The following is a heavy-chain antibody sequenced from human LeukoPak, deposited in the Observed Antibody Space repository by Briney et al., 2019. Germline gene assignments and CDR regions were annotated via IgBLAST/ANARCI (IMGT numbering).Heavy chain of an antibody. Sequence: GGSLRLSCAASGFTVSSNYMSWVRQAPGKGLEWVSVIYSGGSTYYADSVKGRFTISRDNSKNTLYLQMNSLRAGDTAVYYCARDTVAGSYYYYGMDVWGQGTTVTVSS. CDR3: ARDTVAGSYYYYGMDV. J-gene: IGHJ6*02. CDR2: IYSGGST. D-gene: IGHD6-19*01. V-gene: IGHV3-66*02. CDR1: GFTVSSNY.